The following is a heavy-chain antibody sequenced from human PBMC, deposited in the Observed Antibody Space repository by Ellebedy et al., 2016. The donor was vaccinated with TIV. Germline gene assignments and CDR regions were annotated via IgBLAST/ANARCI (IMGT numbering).Heavy chain of an antibody. CDR1: GFTFSSYS. D-gene: IGHD5-18*01. V-gene: IGHV3-48*02. CDR3: ARDRGGYTYGNFDY. Sequence: GESLKISXAASGFTFSSYSMNWVRQAPGKGLEWVSYISSSSSTIHYADSVKGRFTISRDNAKNSLYLQMNSLRDEDTAVYYGARDRGGYTYGNFDYWGQGTLVTVSS. J-gene: IGHJ4*02. CDR2: ISSSSSTI.